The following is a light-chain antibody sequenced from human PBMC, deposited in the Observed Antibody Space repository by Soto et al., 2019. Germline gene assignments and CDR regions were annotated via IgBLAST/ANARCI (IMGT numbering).Light chain of an antibody. J-gene: IGLJ2*01. Sequence: QSALTQPASVSGSPGQSITISCTGTSSDVGGYNYVSWYQQHTGKAPKLMIYEVSNRPSGVSNRFSGSKSGNTASLTISGLQAEDEADYYCSSYAGSNNLFGGGTKLTVL. V-gene: IGLV2-14*01. CDR2: EVS. CDR1: SSDVGGYNY. CDR3: SSYAGSNNL.